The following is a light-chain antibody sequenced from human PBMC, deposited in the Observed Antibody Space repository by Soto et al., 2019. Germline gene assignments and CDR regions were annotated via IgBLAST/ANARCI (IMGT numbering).Light chain of an antibody. CDR2: DVF. J-gene: IGKJ4*01. V-gene: IGKV3-11*01. CDR3: QQRSTWPLT. Sequence: EIVLTQSPDTLSLSPGERATLSCRASQSVSGYLAWYQQKPGQAPRLLIHDVFDRADGIPARFSGSGSGTDFTLTISSLQTEDSAVYHCQQRSTWPLTFGGGTRVEIK. CDR1: QSVSGY.